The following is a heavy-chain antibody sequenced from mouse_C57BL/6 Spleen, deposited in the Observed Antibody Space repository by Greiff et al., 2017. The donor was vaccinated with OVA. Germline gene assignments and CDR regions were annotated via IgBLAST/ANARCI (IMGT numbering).Heavy chain of an antibody. CDR2: ISYDGSN. Sequence: VQLQQSGPGLVKPSQSLSLTCSVTGYSITSGYYWNWIRQFPGNKLEWMGYISYDGSNNYNPSLKNRISITRDTSKNQFFLKLNSVTTEDTATYYCARGGVYYDYSYWGQGTLVTVSA. J-gene: IGHJ3*01. D-gene: IGHD2-4*01. CDR3: ARGGVYYDYSY. V-gene: IGHV3-6*01. CDR1: GYSITSGYY.